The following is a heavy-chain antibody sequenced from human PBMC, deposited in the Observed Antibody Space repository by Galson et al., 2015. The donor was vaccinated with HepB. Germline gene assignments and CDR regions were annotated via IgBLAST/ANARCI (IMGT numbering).Heavy chain of an antibody. CDR1: GGTFSSYA. D-gene: IGHD4-11*01. J-gene: IGHJ6*03. CDR2: IIPIFGTA. V-gene: IGHV1-69*13. CDR3: ARESVLHRYYYYYMDV. Sequence: SVKVSCKASGGTFSSYAISWVRQAPGQGLEWMGGIIPIFGTANYAQKFQGRVTITADESTSTAYMELSSLRSEDTAVYYCARESVLHRYYYYYMDVWGKGTTVTVSS.